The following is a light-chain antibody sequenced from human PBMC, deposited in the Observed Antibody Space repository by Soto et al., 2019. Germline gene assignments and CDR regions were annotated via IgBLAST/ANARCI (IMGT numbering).Light chain of an antibody. J-gene: IGKJ2*01. Sequence: DIQMTQSPSSLSAFVGDRVTITCRASQSISNSLNWYQRKPGRAPNLLIYAASSFKSGVPSRFSGSGSGTDFTLTISSLQPEDFATYYCQQSYSTPRTFGQGTKLEIK. CDR2: AAS. CDR3: QQSYSTPRT. V-gene: IGKV1-39*01. CDR1: QSISNS.